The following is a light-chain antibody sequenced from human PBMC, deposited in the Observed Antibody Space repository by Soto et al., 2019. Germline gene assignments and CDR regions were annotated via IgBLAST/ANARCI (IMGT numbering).Light chain of an antibody. CDR2: QDD. Sequence: SYELTQPPSVSVSPGQTATITCSGDKLEKKFVCWYQQRPGQSPVLVIYQDDKRPPGIPERFSGSNSGNTATLTIGGTQAVDEAAYYCQAWDTTTYVFGPGTRSPS. J-gene: IGLJ1*01. V-gene: IGLV3-1*01. CDR3: QAWDTTTYV. CDR1: KLEKKF.